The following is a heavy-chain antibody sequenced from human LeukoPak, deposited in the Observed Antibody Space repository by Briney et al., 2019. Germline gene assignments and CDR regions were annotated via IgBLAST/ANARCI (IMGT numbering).Heavy chain of an antibody. CDR2: ISNNGDYI. J-gene: IGHJ4*02. V-gene: IGHV3-30*01. Sequence: PGGSLRLSCAASGFTIDIYTMHWFRQAPGTGLEWVAVISNNGDYINYVDSVRGRFTISRDNSKNTLYLQMDSLRPEDAAVYYCARERASCYFDYWGPGTLVTASS. CDR1: GFTIDIYT. CDR3: ARERASCYFDY. D-gene: IGHD2-2*01.